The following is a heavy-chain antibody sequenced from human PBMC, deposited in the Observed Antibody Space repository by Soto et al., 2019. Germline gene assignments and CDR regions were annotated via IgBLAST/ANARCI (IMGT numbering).Heavy chain of an antibody. CDR2: IYYSGST. CDR1: GGSISSGGYC. J-gene: IGHJ5*02. V-gene: IGHV4-31*03. CDR3: ARDRSFDSRALFDP. Sequence: QVQLQESGPGLVKPSQTLSLTCTVSGGSISSGGYCWSWIRQHPGKGLEWIGYIYYSGSTYYNPSLKSRVTISVDTSKNQFSLKLSSVTAADTAVYYCARDRSFDSRALFDPWGQGTLVTVSS. D-gene: IGHD3-22*01.